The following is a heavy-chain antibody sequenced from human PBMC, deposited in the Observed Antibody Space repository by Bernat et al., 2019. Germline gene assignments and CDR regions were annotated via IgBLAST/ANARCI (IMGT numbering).Heavy chain of an antibody. CDR2: IYYSGST. D-gene: IGHD6-13*01. CDR3: ASHRGIAAAGPPPWLDP. Sequence: QLQLQESGPGLVKPSETLSLTCTVSGGSISSSSYYWGWIRQPPGKGLEWIGSIYYSGSTYYNPSLKSRVTISVDTSKNQFSLKLSSVTAADTAVYYCASHRGIAAAGPPPWLDPWGQGTLVTVSS. J-gene: IGHJ5*02. CDR1: GGSISSSSYY. V-gene: IGHV4-39*01.